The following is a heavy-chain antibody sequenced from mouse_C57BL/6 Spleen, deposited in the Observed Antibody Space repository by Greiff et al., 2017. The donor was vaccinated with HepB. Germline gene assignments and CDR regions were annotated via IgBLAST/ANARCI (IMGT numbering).Heavy chain of an antibody. V-gene: IGHV1-61*01. CDR1: GYTFTSYW. Sequence: VQLQQPGAELVRPGSSVKLSCKASGYTFTSYWVDWVKQRPGQGLEWIGNIYPSDSETHYNQKFKDKATLTVDKSSSTAYMQLSSLTSEDSAVYYCARIYYDYDGDYAMDYWGQGTSVTVSS. CDR3: ARIYYDYDGDYAMDY. CDR2: IYPSDSET. J-gene: IGHJ4*01. D-gene: IGHD2-4*01.